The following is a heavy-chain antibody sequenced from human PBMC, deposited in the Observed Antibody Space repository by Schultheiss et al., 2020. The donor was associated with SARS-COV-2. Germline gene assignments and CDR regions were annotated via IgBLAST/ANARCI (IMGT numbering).Heavy chain of an antibody. Sequence: SETLSLTCTVSGASISTKSHYWGWIRQPPGKGLEWIGSIYYSGSTYYNPSLKSRVTISVDTSKNQFSLKLSSVTAADTAVYYCARAYSSGSLFDYWGQGTLVTVSS. J-gene: IGHJ4*02. V-gene: IGHV4-39*07. CDR3: ARAYSSGSLFDY. CDR2: IYYSGST. CDR1: GASISTKSHY. D-gene: IGHD3-22*01.